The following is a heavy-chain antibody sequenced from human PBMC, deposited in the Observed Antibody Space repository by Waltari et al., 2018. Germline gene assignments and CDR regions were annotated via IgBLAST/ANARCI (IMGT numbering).Heavy chain of an antibody. D-gene: IGHD2-21*01. Sequence: QVQLQESGPGLVKPSETLSLTCTVSGGSISSYYWSWIRQPPGKGLEWIGYIYYSGSTNYNPSLKSRVTISVDTSKNQFSLKLSSVTAADTAVYYCARDPSGGDSVIWFDPWGQGTLVTVSS. J-gene: IGHJ5*02. V-gene: IGHV4-59*01. CDR2: IYYSGST. CDR3: ARDPSGGDSVIWFDP. CDR1: GGSISSYY.